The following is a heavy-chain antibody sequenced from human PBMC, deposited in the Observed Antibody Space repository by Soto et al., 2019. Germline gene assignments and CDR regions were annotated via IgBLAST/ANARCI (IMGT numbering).Heavy chain of an antibody. CDR3: ARDPGYHGSRKGWFDP. CDR1: GGTFSSYA. Sequence: QVQLVQSGAEVKKPGSSVKVSCKASGGTFSSYAISWVRKAPGQGLEWMGGIIPIFGTANYAQKFQGRVTITADESTSTAYMELRSLRSEDTAVYYCARDPGYHGSRKGWFDPWGQGTLVTVSS. CDR2: IIPIFGTA. J-gene: IGHJ5*02. D-gene: IGHD3-10*01. V-gene: IGHV1-69*01.